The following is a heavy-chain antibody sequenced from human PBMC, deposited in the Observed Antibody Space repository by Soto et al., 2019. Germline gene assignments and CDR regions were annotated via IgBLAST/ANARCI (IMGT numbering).Heavy chain of an antibody. Sequence: ASVKVSCKASGYTFTSYDINWVRQATGQGLEWMGWMNPNSGNTGYAQKFQGRVTMTRNTSISTAYLEWSSLKASDSAMYYCVRLTGRSAYGLDVWGQGTTVTVSS. CDR1: GYTFTSYD. CDR3: VRLTGRSAYGLDV. D-gene: IGHD7-27*01. CDR2: MNPNSGNT. V-gene: IGHV1-8*01. J-gene: IGHJ6*02.